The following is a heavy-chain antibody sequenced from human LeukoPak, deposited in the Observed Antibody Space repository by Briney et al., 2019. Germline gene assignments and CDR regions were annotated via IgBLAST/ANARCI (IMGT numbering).Heavy chain of an antibody. J-gene: IGHJ5*02. D-gene: IGHD4-23*01. CDR3: ARRVVTGYNWFDP. Sequence: SETLSLTCTVSGGSISSYYWSWIRQPPGKGLEWIGYIYYSGSTNYNPSLKSRVTISVDTPKNQFSLKLSSVTAADTAVYYCARRVVTGYNWFDPWGQGTLVTVSS. V-gene: IGHV4-59*08. CDR1: GGSISSYY. CDR2: IYYSGST.